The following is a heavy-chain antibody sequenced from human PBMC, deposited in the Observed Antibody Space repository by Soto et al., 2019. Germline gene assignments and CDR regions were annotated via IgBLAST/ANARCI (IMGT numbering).Heavy chain of an antibody. D-gene: IGHD3-10*01. CDR1: GFTFSSDW. CDR3: ARWFTFGNFDYFDY. J-gene: IGHJ4*02. V-gene: IGHV3-74*01. Sequence: GGSLRLSCAASGFTFSSDWMHWFRQAPGKGLVWVSRINAAGTSTAYADSVKGRFTISRDNAKNMLYLQVSGLRAEDTAVYYCARWFTFGNFDYFDYWGQGTQVTVSS. CDR2: INAAGTST.